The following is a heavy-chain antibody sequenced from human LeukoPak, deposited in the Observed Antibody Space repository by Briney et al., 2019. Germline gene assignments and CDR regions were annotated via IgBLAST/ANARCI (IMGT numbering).Heavy chain of an antibody. J-gene: IGHJ6*03. CDR1: GYSISSGCY. V-gene: IGHV4-34*01. CDR2: INHSGST. Sequence: SETLSLTCTVSGYSISSGCYWSWIRQPPGKGLEWIGEINHSGSTNYNPSLKSRVTISVDTSKNQFSLKLSSVTAADTAVYYCARLFYYYYYMDVWGKGTTVTVSS. CDR3: ARLFYYYYYMDV.